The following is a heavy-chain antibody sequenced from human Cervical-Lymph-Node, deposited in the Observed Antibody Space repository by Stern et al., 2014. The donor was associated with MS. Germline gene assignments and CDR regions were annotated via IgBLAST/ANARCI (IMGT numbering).Heavy chain of an antibody. CDR1: GFTFASYY. D-gene: IGHD2-2*01. V-gene: IGHV1-2*02. Sequence: QVQLVQSGAEVKKPGASVKVSCKASGFTFASYYMHWVRQAPGQGLEWMGWIDPNNGDTNSAQKFQGSVTMTSATSIRTAYLELSRLRSDDTAVYYCARWPPGGDYFDYWGQGTLVTVSS. CDR2: IDPNNGDT. J-gene: IGHJ4*02. CDR3: ARWPPGGDYFDY.